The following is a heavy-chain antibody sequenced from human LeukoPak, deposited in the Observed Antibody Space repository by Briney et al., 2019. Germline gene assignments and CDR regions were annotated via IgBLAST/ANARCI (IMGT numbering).Heavy chain of an antibody. CDR3: ARLVVPAAMGWLDP. J-gene: IGHJ5*02. CDR1: GGSISSYY. Sequence: SETLSLTCTVSGGSISSYYWSWIRQPPGKGLEWIGYIYYSGSTNYNPSLKSRVTISVDTSKNQFSLKLSSVTAADTAVYYCARLVVPAAMGWLDPWGQGTLVTVSS. D-gene: IGHD2-2*01. CDR2: IYYSGST. V-gene: IGHV4-59*01.